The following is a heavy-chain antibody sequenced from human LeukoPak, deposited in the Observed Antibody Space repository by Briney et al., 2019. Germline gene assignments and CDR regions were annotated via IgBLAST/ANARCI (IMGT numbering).Heavy chain of an antibody. Sequence: GASVNDSCQASGCIFSSNDITWVRQAPGQGLAWMGWISPYNGKTSYAGKLEGRFTMTTDTSTSTAYMELRSLRSDDTAVYYCARLYCSSTRCYLLLDYWGQGTLVTVSS. J-gene: IGHJ4*02. V-gene: IGHV1-18*01. D-gene: IGHD2-2*01. CDR3: ARLYCSSTRCYLLLDY. CDR2: ISPYNGKT. CDR1: GCIFSSND.